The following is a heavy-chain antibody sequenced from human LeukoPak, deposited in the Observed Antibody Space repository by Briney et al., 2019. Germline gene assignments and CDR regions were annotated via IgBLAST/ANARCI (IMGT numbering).Heavy chain of an antibody. V-gene: IGHV3-23*01. Sequence: GGSLRLSCAASGFTFSSYAMRWVRQAPGKGLEWVSGISGSGGSTYYADSVKGRFTISRDNSKNTLYLQMNSLRAEDTAVYYCANHYVWGSYRSDYWGQGTLVTVSS. CDR2: ISGSGGST. D-gene: IGHD3-16*02. CDR3: ANHYVWGSYRSDY. CDR1: GFTFSSYA. J-gene: IGHJ4*02.